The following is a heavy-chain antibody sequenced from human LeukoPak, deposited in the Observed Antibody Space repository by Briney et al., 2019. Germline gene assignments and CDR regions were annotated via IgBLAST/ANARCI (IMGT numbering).Heavy chain of an antibody. CDR1: GGSISSSSYY. V-gene: IGHV4-39*01. CDR3: ARHRGGSRNYYMDV. Sequence: SETLPLTCTVSGGSISSSSYYWSWIRQPPGKGLEWIGSIYFSGGTYYNPSLKSRVTISVDTSKNQFSLKLSSVTAADTAVYYCARHRGGSRNYYMDVWGKGTTVTISS. J-gene: IGHJ6*03. D-gene: IGHD2-15*01. CDR2: IYFSGGT.